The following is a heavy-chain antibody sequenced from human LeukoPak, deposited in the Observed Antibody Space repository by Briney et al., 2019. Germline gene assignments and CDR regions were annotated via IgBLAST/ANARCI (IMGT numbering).Heavy chain of an antibody. V-gene: IGHV1-69*05. CDR3: ARSGLDSSGYTYKWFLP. CDR1: GGTFSSYA. CDR2: IIPIFGTA. Sequence: SVKVSCKASGGTFSSYAISWVRQAPGQGLEWMGGIIPIFGTANDAQKFQGRVTITTDESTSTTYMALSSLRSEDTAVYYCARSGLDSSGYTYKWFLPWGEGGLV. J-gene: IGHJ5*02. D-gene: IGHD3-22*01.